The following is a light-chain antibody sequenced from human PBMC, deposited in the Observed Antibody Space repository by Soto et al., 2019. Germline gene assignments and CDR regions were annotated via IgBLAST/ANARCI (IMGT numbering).Light chain of an antibody. V-gene: IGLV1-44*01. CDR3: EAWDGSLNVVL. CDR1: SSNIGTNT. Sequence: QAVVTQPPSASGTPGQRVSISCSGSSSNIGTNTVNWYQHLPGSAPNLLIYSNNQRPSAVPDRFSGSKSATSASLAISGLQHDDEADYYCEAWDGSLNVVLFGGGTKLTVL. CDR2: SNN. J-gene: IGLJ2*01.